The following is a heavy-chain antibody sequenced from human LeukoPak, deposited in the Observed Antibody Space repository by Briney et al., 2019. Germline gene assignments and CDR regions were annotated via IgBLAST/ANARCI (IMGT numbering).Heavy chain of an antibody. CDR2: LSGSGITT. CDR3: AKGIYSSGWSYFDY. V-gene: IGHV3-23*01. J-gene: IGHJ4*01. CDR1: GFTFSNSA. D-gene: IGHD6-19*01. Sequence: PGGSLRLSCPASGFTFSNSAMSWVRQAPGRGLEWVSTLSGSGITTYYSDSVKGRFTISRDNSKNTLYLQMNRLRAEDTAVYYCAKGIYSSGWSYFDYWGHGTLVTVSS.